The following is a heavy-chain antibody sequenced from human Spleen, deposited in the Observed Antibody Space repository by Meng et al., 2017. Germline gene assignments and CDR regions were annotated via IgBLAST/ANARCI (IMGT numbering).Heavy chain of an antibody. CDR1: GFTFSSYE. CDR3: ARDLVRSLDY. CDR2: ISSSGSTT. D-gene: IGHD4-17*01. Sequence: GGSLRLSCAASGFTFSSYEMSWFRQPPGKGLEWVSYISSSGSTTYYRGSVRGRFTISRDNAKNLLYLQMNLLRAEDTAVYYCARDLVRSLDYWGQGTLVTVSS. V-gene: IGHV3-48*03. J-gene: IGHJ4*02.